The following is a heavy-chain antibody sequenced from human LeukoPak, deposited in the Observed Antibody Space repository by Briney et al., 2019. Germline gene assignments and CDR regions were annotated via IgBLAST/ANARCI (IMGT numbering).Heavy chain of an antibody. CDR3: AKAKEYYGSGYYGS. D-gene: IGHD3-22*01. J-gene: IGHJ5*02. CDR2: IWYDGTNK. CDR1: GFTFSSYG. Sequence: PEGSLRLSCAASGFTFSSYGMHWVRQAPGKGLEWVAVIWYDGTNKYYVDSVKGRFTISRDNSNNTLYLQMNSLTAEDTAVYYCAKAKEYYGSGYYGSWGQGALVTVSS. V-gene: IGHV3-30*02.